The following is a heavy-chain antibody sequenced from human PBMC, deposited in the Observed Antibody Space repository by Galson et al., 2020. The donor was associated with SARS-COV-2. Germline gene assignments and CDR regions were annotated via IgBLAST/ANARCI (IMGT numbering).Heavy chain of an antibody. CDR2: IYYSGST. V-gene: IGHV4-39*01. CDR1: GGSISSSSYY. CDR3: ARSRYCSGGSCYFGAAFDD. J-gene: IGHJ4*02. Sequence: SETLSLTCTVSGGSISSSSYYWGWIRQPPGKGLEWIGSIYYSGSTYYNPSLKSRVTISVDTSKNQFSLKLSSVTAADTAVYYCARSRYCSGGSCYFGAAFDDWGQGTLLTGSS. D-gene: IGHD2-15*01.